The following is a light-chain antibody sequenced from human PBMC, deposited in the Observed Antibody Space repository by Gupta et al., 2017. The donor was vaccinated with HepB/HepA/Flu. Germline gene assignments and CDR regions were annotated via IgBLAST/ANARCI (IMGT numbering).Light chain of an antibody. V-gene: IGLV2-23*02. J-gene: IGLJ3*02. Sequence: QSALTQLVPVPGLPDRSITISCTGTSSDIGTYDFVSWFQQHPGKAPKLMIYEVTKRPSGVSNRFSGSKSGNTASLTISGLQAEDEADYHCCSYAGSETLVFGGGTKLTVL. CDR1: SSDIGTYDF. CDR2: EVT. CDR3: CSYAGSETLV.